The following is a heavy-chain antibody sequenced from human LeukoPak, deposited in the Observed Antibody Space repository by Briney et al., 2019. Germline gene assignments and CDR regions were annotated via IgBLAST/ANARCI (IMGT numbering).Heavy chain of an antibody. D-gene: IGHD3-22*01. V-gene: IGHV1-69*04. CDR3: ARDRYDSSGWWDY. CDR2: IIPILGIA. Sequence: SVKVSCKASGGTFSSYAISWVRQAPGQGLEWMGRIIPILGIANYAQKFQGRVTITAGKSTSTAYMELSSLRSEDTAVYYCARDRYDSSGWWDYWGQGTLVTVSS. J-gene: IGHJ4*02. CDR1: GGTFSSYA.